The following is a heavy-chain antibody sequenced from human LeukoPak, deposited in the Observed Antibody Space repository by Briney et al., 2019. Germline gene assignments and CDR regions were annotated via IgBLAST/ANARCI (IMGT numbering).Heavy chain of an antibody. CDR3: AKGGYGSSGYYKYFDL. V-gene: IGHV3-9*01. D-gene: IGHD3-22*01. Sequence: PGGSLRLSCAASGFTFSSYEMNWVRQAPGKGLEWVSGISWNRGSIGYADSVKGRFTISRDNAKNSLYLQMNSLRAEDTALYYCAKGGYGSSGYYKYFDLWGRGTLVTVSS. CDR2: ISWNRGSI. J-gene: IGHJ2*01. CDR1: GFTFSSYE.